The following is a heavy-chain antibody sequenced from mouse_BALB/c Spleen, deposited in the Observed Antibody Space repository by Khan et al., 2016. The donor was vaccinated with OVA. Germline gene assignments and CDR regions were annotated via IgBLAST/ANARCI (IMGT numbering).Heavy chain of an antibody. J-gene: IGHJ2*01. CDR2: IYPGTDSS. Sequence: QVQLKQSGAELVRPGASVKLSCKTSGYTFTSYWIHWVKQRSGQGLEWIARIYPGTDSSDYNEKFKDKATLTADNASSTAYMQLSSLKSDDSDVYFCAREEALYNSDKWGQGTTLTGAS. CDR1: GYTFTSYW. V-gene: IGHV1-76*01. D-gene: IGHD6-1*01. CDR3: AREEALYNSDK.